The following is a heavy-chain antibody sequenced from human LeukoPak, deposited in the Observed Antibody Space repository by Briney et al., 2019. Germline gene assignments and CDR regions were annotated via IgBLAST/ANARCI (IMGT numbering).Heavy chain of an antibody. CDR1: GGSFSGYY. J-gene: IGHJ5*02. CDR2: INESGTT. CDR3: ARALMTLVRGVPRTTWFHP. Sequence: KASETLSLTCAVFGGSFSGYYWTRVRQAPGKGLEWIGEINESGTTNYNASLNNRVTISVDTSKNQFSLKLTSLTAADTAVFYCARALMTLVRGVPRTTWFHPWGQGTLVTVSS. D-gene: IGHD3-10*01. V-gene: IGHV4-34*01.